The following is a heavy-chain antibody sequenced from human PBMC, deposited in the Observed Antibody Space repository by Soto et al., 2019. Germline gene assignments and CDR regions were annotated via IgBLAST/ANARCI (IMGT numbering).Heavy chain of an antibody. CDR2: IYYSGST. J-gene: IGHJ2*01. CDR1: GGSISSSSYY. V-gene: IGHV4-39*01. Sequence: QLQLQESGPGLVKPSETLSLTCTVSGGSISSSSYYWGWILQPPGKRLEWIGSIYYSGSTYYNPSLKSRVTISVDTSKNQFSLKLSSVTAADTAVYYCARTPSYSSSRYWYFDLWGRGTLVTVSS. D-gene: IGHD6-13*01. CDR3: ARTPSYSSSRYWYFDL.